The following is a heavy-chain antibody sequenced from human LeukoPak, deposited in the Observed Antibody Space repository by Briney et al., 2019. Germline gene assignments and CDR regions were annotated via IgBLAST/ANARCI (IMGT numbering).Heavy chain of an antibody. CDR2: ISYDGSNK. CDR1: GFTFSSYA. V-gene: IGHV3-30-3*01. J-gene: IGHJ4*02. CDR3: ARVSNTAMVKSPIDH. D-gene: IGHD5-18*01. Sequence: PGGSLRLSCAASGFTFSSYAMHWVRQAPGKGLEWVAVISYDGSNKYYADSVKGRFTISRDNSKNTLYLQMNSLRAEDTAVYYCARVSNTAMVKSPIDHWGQGTLVTVSS.